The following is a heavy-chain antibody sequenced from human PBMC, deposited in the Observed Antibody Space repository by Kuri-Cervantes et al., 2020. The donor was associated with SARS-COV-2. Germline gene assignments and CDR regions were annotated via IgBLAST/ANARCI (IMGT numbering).Heavy chain of an antibody. CDR1: GFTFGSYA. D-gene: IGHD3-10*01. Sequence: GGSLRLSCAASGFTFGSYAIHWVRQAPGKGLEWVALKAFDERDTHYADSVKGRFTLSRDNSKNTLYLQMNSLRPEDTALYYCARERYIMVGGVILRSEFDYWGQGTLVTVSS. CDR3: ARERYIMVGGVILRSEFDY. V-gene: IGHV3-30*04. J-gene: IGHJ4*02. CDR2: KAFDERDT.